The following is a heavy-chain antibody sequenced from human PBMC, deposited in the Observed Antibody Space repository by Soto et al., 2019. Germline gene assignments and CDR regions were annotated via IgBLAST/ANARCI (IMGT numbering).Heavy chain of an antibody. CDR2: ISGANGHT. V-gene: IGHV1-18*01. D-gene: IGHD6-13*01. J-gene: IGHJ4*02. CDR1: GYTFTTYV. CDR3: AREVAGAGGEYDY. Sequence: QVQVVQSGAEVKKPGASVKVSCKTSGYTFTTYVIGWVRQAPGQGLERRGGISGANGHTNYAQNVQGRVTVTTDTSTSTAYMELRRLRSDDTAVYYFAREVAGAGGEYDYWGQGTLVNVS.